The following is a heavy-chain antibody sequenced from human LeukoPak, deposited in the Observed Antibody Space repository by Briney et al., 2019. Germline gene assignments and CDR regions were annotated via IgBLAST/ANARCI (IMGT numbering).Heavy chain of an antibody. Sequence: PSETLSLTCTVYGGSFSGYFWSWIRQPPGKGLEWIGEINHSGATNYNPSLKSRITISVDTSKTQFSLKLSSVTAADTAVYYCARGGTWPVQNGYWGQGTLVTVSS. CDR2: INHSGAT. CDR3: ARGGTWPVQNGY. V-gene: IGHV4-34*01. J-gene: IGHJ4*02. D-gene: IGHD1-1*01. CDR1: GGSFSGYF.